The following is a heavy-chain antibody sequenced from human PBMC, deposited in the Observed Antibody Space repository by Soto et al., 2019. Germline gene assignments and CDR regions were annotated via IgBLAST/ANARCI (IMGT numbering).Heavy chain of an antibody. Sequence: QVQLQQWGAGLLKPSETLSLTCAVYGGSFSGYYWSWIRQPPGKGLEWIGEINHSGSTNYNPSLKSRVTRSVHTSKNQFSLKLRSVTAADTAVYYCASGAPGQQLGWFDPWGQGTLVTVSS. J-gene: IGHJ5*02. D-gene: IGHD6-13*01. CDR3: ASGAPGQQLGWFDP. CDR1: GGSFSGYY. V-gene: IGHV4-34*01. CDR2: INHSGST.